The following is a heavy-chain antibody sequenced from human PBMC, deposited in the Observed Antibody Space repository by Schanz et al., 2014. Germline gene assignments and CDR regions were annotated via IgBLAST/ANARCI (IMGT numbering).Heavy chain of an antibody. CDR3: ARGGVVVVTAALNWFDP. J-gene: IGHJ5*02. CDR2: INTNNGDP. CDR1: GYTFTSFA. V-gene: IGHV7-4-1*02. Sequence: QVQLVQSGSELKKPGASVTVSCKASGYTFTSFAMNWVRQAPGQGLEWMGWINTNNGDPTYAQGFTGRFVFSLDTSVSTAYLQISSLKAEDTAVYYCARGGVVVVTAALNWFDPWGQGTLVTVSS. D-gene: IGHD2-15*01.